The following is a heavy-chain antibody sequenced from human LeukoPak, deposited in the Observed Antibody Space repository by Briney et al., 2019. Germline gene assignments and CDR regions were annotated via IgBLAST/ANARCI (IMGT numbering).Heavy chain of an antibody. D-gene: IGHD1-26*01. Sequence: GASVKVSCKASRCTFTGYYMHWVRQAPGQGLEWMGWINPNSGGTNYAQKFQGRVTMTRDTSISTAYMELSRLRSDDTAVYYCAREGALELLPRDWFDPWGQGTLVTVSS. CDR3: AREGALELLPRDWFDP. CDR2: INPNSGGT. CDR1: RCTFTGYY. V-gene: IGHV1-2*02. J-gene: IGHJ5*02.